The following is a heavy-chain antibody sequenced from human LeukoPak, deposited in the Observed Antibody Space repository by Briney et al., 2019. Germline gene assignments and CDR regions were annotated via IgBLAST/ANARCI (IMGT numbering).Heavy chain of an antibody. CDR3: ARGTVGGNDYYYIDV. CDR2: ISGSTGNR. J-gene: IGHJ6*03. V-gene: IGHV1-18*01. Sequence: ASVKVSCTASGYTFTSYGINWVRQAPGQGLEWMGWISGSTGNRKYEQKIQGRVTLTTDTSTRTAYMELRSLRSDDTAVYYCARGTVGGNDYYYIDVWGKGTTVTVSS. CDR1: GYTFTSYG. D-gene: IGHD4-11*01.